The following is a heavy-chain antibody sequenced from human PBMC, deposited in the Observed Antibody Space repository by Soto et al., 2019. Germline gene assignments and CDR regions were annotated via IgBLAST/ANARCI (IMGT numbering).Heavy chain of an antibody. CDR3: ARNVVSVRYFDL. V-gene: IGHV4-4*02. D-gene: IGHD2-21*01. CDR1: GGSISSSHW. J-gene: IGHJ2*01. CDR2: IYRSGST. Sequence: QVQLQESGPGLVKPSGTLSLTCAVSGGSISSSHWYTWVRQPPGKGLEWIGEIYRSGSTNYRPSLKRRVTISIDESKNQVSLNLNSVTAADTAVYYCARNVVSVRYFDLWGRGTLVTVSS.